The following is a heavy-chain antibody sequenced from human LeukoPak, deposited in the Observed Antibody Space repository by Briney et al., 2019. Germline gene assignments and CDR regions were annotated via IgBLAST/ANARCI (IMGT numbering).Heavy chain of an antibody. Sequence: GGSLRLSCAASGFTFSSYWMSWVRQAPGKGLEWVANIKQDGSEKYYVASVKGRFTISRDNAKNSLYLQMNSLRAEDTAVYYCARVSSSWIYYYYYYMDVWGKGTTVTISS. J-gene: IGHJ6*03. V-gene: IGHV3-7*04. CDR3: ARVSSSWIYYYYYYMDV. CDR1: GFTFSSYW. D-gene: IGHD6-13*01. CDR2: IKQDGSEK.